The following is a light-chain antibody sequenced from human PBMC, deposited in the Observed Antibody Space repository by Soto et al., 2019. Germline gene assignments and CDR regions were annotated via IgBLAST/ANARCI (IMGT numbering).Light chain of an antibody. V-gene: IGLV1-51*01. Sequence: QSVLTQPPSVSAAPGQNVTISCSGSGSNIGNNYVAWYQKLPGTAPLLLIYDNTKRPSGIPDRFSGSKSGTSATLGITGLQTGDEADYYCGTWDGGLTISWLFGGGTKLTVL. CDR2: DNT. CDR1: GSNIGNNY. J-gene: IGLJ2*01. CDR3: GTWDGGLTISWL.